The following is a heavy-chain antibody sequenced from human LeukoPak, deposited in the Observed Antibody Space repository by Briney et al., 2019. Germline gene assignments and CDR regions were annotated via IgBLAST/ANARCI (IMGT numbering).Heavy chain of an antibody. Sequence: ASVKVSCKASGYTFTSYVISWVRQPPGQGLEWMGWINAYNGNTNYAQKLQGRVTMTTDTSTSTAYMELRSLRSDDTAVYYCARGGRRITMVRGEKELDYWGQGTLVTVSS. V-gene: IGHV1-18*01. J-gene: IGHJ4*02. CDR1: GYTFTSYV. D-gene: IGHD3-10*01. CDR2: INAYNGNT. CDR3: ARGGRRITMVRGEKELDY.